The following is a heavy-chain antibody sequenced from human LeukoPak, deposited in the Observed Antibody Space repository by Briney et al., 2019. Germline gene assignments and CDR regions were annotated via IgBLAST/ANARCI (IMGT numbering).Heavy chain of an antibody. D-gene: IGHD1-26*01. CDR2: INPNSGGT. J-gene: IGHJ3*02. V-gene: IGHV1-2*02. CDR3: ARTEDGGSYLSFAFDI. CDR1: GYTFTGYY. Sequence: ASVKVSCKASGYTFTGYYMHWVRQAPGQGLEWMGWINPNSGGTNYAQKSQGRVTMTRDTSISTAYMELSRLRSDDTAVYYCARTEDGGSYLSFAFDIWGQGTMVTVSS.